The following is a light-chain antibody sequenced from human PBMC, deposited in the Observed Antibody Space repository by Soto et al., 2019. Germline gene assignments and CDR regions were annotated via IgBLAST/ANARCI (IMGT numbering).Light chain of an antibody. V-gene: IGKV1-27*01. CDR3: QKYDRTPRT. Sequence: DFQMTQSPSSLSASVGDRVTITCRASQDISEHLAWYQHKPGKVPNLLIYEASTLQSGVPSRFSGGGSGTDFTLTISSLQPEDVATYYCQKYDRTPRTFGQGTKVELK. CDR2: EAS. CDR1: QDISEH. J-gene: IGKJ1*01.